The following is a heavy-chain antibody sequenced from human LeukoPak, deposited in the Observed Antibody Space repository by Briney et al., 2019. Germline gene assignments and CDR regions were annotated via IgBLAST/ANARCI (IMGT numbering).Heavy chain of an antibody. CDR3: ARVYGSGSYAAFDY. D-gene: IGHD3-10*01. CDR1: GFTFSSYS. Sequence: GGPLRLSCAASGFTFSSYSMNWVRQAPGKGLEWVSYISSSSSTIYYADSVKGRFTISRDNAKNSLYLQMNSLRAEDTAVYYCARVYGSGSYAAFDYWGQGTLVTVSS. CDR2: ISSSSSTI. V-gene: IGHV3-48*01. J-gene: IGHJ4*02.